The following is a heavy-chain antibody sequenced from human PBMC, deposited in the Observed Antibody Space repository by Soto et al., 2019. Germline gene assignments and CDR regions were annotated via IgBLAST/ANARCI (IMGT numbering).Heavy chain of an antibody. D-gene: IGHD1-20*01. CDR3: AKDAAITGTPREGMDV. CDR2: ISSSGSYI. V-gene: IGHV3-21*04. J-gene: IGHJ6*02. Sequence: PGGSLRLSCAASGFTFNTYSMNWVRQAPGKGLEWVSSISSSGSYIYYTDSVKGRFTISRDNAKNSLYLQMNSLRAEDTALYYCAKDAAITGTPREGMDVWGQGTTVTVSS. CDR1: GFTFNTYS.